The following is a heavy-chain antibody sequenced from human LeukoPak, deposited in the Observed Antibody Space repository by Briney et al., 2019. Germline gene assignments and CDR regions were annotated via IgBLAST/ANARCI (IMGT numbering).Heavy chain of an antibody. J-gene: IGHJ4*02. CDR3: AKTTGYYYFDF. V-gene: IGHV1-3*01. CDR2: IKPGNGKT. CDR1: EYTFTDYS. D-gene: IGHD3-9*01. Sequence: GASVMVSCKTSEYTFTDYSLHWVRQAPGQRLEWMGWIKPGNGKTKYSQKFQDRVTITSNTSASTAYLELTRLRSEDTAVYYCAKTTGYYYFDFWGQGTQVTVSS.